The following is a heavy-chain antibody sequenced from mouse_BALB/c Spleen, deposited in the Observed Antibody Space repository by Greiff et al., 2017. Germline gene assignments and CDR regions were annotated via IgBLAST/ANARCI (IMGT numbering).Heavy chain of an antibody. CDR3: TRRNKGDYGSLYYYAMDY. Sequence: EVQLQQSGTVLARPGASVKMSCKASGYTFTSYWMHWVKQRPGQGLEWIGAIYPGNSDTSYNQKFKGKAKLTAVTSTSTAYMELSSLTNEDSAVYYCTRRNKGDYGSLYYYAMDYWGQGTSVTVSS. V-gene: IGHV1-5*01. CDR2: IYPGNSDT. CDR1: GYTFTSYW. D-gene: IGHD2-4*01. J-gene: IGHJ4*01.